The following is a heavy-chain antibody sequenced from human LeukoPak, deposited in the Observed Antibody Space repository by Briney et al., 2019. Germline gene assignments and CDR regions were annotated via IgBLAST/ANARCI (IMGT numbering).Heavy chain of an antibody. D-gene: IGHD3-9*01. CDR3: ARGPTIDYDILTGYYYFDY. J-gene: IGHJ4*02. CDR1: RGSFSGYY. V-gene: IGHV4-34*01. CDR2: INRSGTT. Sequence: SETLSLTCAVYRGSFSGYYWTWIRQSPGKGLEWIGEINRSGTTNYNPSLKSRVTISIDTSKNQFSLKLTSVTAADTAVYYCARGPTIDYDILTGYYYFDYWGQGTLVTVSS.